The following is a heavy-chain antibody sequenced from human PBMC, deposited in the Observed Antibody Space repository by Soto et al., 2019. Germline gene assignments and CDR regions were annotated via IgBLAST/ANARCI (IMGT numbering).Heavy chain of an antibody. J-gene: IGHJ4*02. CDR1: GGTFSSYA. CDR2: IIPIFGTA. CDR3: ARDQYDYDSSGYYYGFFWLD. Sequence: SVKVSCKASGGTFSSYAISWVRQAPGQGLEWMGGIIPIFGTANYAQKFQGRVTITADESTSTAYMELSSLRSEDTAVYYCARDQYDYDSSGYYYGFFWLDWGQGTLVTVSS. D-gene: IGHD3-22*01. V-gene: IGHV1-69*13.